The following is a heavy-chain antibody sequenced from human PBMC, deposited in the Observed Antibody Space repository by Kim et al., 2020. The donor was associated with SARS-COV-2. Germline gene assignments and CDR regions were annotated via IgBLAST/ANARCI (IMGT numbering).Heavy chain of an antibody. Sequence: ASVKVSCKASGYTFTSYDVNWVRQAPGRGLEWMGLMNPNSANACYAQRFQGRVTFTRNTSISTAYIELTSLTSEDTAIYFFARRAASAGTTLVCWGQGTLVTVSS. CDR2: MNPNSANA. J-gene: IGHJ4*02. V-gene: IGHV1-8*01. CDR1: GYTFTSYD. CDR3: ARRAASAGTTLVC. D-gene: IGHD1-1*01.